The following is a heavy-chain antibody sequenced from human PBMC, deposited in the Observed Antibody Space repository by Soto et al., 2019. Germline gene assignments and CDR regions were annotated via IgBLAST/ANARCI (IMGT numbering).Heavy chain of an antibody. Sequence: SETLSLTCTVSGGSISSYYWSWIRQPSGKGLEWIGYIYYSGSTNYNPSLKSRVTISVDTSKNQFSLKLSSVTAADTAVYYCARVGGYSSGWSPYYYYGMDVWGQGTTVTVSS. J-gene: IGHJ6*02. V-gene: IGHV4-59*01. CDR1: GGSISSYY. D-gene: IGHD6-19*01. CDR3: ARVGGYSSGWSPYYYYGMDV. CDR2: IYYSGST.